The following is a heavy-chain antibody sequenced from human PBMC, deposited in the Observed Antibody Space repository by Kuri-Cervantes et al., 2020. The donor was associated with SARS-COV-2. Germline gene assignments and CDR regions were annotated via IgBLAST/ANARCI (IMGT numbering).Heavy chain of an antibody. Sequence: ETLSLTCAASGFTFSSYSMNWVRQAPGKGLEWVSSISSSSSYIYYADSVKGRFTISRDNAKNSLYLQMNSLRAEDTAVYYCARASPISYYYDSSGYLDYWGQGTLVTVSS. CDR1: GFTFSSYS. CDR2: ISSSSSYI. V-gene: IGHV3-21*01. J-gene: IGHJ4*02. CDR3: ARASPISYYYDSSGYLDY. D-gene: IGHD3-22*01.